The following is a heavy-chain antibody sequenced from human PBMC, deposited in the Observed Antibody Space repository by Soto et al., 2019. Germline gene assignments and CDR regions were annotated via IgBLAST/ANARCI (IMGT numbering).Heavy chain of an antibody. D-gene: IGHD3-22*01. CDR2: ISSSGSTI. V-gene: IGHV3-48*03. J-gene: IGHJ3*02. Sequence: EVQLVESGGGLVQPGGSLRLSCAASGFTFSSYEMNWVRQAPGKGLEWVSYISSSGSTIYYAVSVKGRFTISRDNAKNSLYLQMNSLRAEDTAVYYCARDHRTYYYDSSGSNDAFDIWGQGTMVTVSS. CDR3: ARDHRTYYYDSSGSNDAFDI. CDR1: GFTFSSYE.